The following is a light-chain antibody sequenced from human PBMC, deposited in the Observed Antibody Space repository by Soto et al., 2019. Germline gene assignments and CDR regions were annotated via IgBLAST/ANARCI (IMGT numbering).Light chain of an antibody. CDR3: SSYTGSNIRYV. CDR1: SNDVGGYNY. J-gene: IGLJ1*01. V-gene: IGLV2-14*01. Sequence: ALTQPASVSGSPGQSITISCTGTSNDVGGYNYVSWYQHHPGKAPKLMIYEVSDRPSGVSNRFSGSKSGNTASLTISGLQAEDEADYYCSSYTGSNIRYVFGTGTKVTVL. CDR2: EVS.